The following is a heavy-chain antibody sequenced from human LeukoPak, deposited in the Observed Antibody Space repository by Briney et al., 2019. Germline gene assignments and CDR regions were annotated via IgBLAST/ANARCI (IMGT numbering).Heavy chain of an antibody. CDR2: ISGSGGST. J-gene: IGHJ4*02. V-gene: IGHV3-23*01. CDR3: AKGPMIVVVTEPYFDY. Sequence: GGSLRLSCAASGFTFSSYAMSWVRQAPGKGPEWVSAISGSGGSTYYADSVKGRFTISRDNSKSTLYLQMNSLRAEDTAVYYCAKGPMIVVVTEPYFDYWGQGTLVTVSS. CDR1: GFTFSSYA. D-gene: IGHD3-22*01.